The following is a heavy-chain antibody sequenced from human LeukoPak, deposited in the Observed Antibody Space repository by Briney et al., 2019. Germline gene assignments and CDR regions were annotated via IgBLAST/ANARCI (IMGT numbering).Heavy chain of an antibody. CDR2: INPNSGGT. D-gene: IGHD3-22*01. CDR1: GYTFTGYY. V-gene: IGHV1-2*02. J-gene: IGHJ5*02. CDR3: ARRGDYYHDSSGYYPETGFDP. Sequence: ASVKVSCKASGYTFTGYYMHWVRQAPGQGLEWMGWINPNSGGTNYAQKFQGRVTMTRDTSISTAYMELSRLRSDDTAVYYCARRGDYYHDSSGYYPETGFDPWGQGTLVTVSS.